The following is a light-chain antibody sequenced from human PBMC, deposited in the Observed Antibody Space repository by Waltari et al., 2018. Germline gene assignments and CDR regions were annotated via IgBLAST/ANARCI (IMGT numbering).Light chain of an antibody. CDR2: GND. CDR1: YSNIGSRA. V-gene: IGLV1-44*01. J-gene: IGLJ3*02. CDR3: ATWDDSLNWV. Sequence: QSALTQPPSVSGTPGQRVTISCSGSYSNIGSRAVTWYQQLPGTAPKLLIEGNDHRPSGVPDRFAGSKSGTSASLAISGLQSEDEADYYCATWDDSLNWVFGGGTKLTVL.